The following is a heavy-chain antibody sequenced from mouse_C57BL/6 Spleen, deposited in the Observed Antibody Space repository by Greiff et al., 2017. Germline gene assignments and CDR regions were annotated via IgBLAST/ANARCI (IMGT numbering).Heavy chain of an antibody. CDR3: ARDYGSSFHWYFDV. CDR2: IYPRDGST. J-gene: IGHJ1*03. V-gene: IGHV1-78*01. D-gene: IGHD1-1*01. Sequence: QVQLKQSDAELVKPGASVKISCKVSGYTFTDYTIHWIKQRPEQGLEWIGYIYPRDGSTKYNEKFKGKATLTADKSSSTAYMQLNSLTSEDSAVYSSARDYGSSFHWYFDVWGTGTTVTVSS. CDR1: GYTFTDYT.